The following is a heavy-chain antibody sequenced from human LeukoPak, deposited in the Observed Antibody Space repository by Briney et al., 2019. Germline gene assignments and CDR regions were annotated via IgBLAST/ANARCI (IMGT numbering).Heavy chain of an antibody. V-gene: IGHV3-23*01. CDR3: ANDLLGHYDFTSGDAFDI. Sequence: GGSLRLSCAASGFTFSSYAVSWVRQAPGKGLEWVSAISGSGGSTYYADSVKGRFTISRDNSKNTLYLQMNSLRAEDTAVYYCANDLLGHYDFTSGDAFDIWGQGTWSPSLQ. CDR1: GFTFSSYA. D-gene: IGHD3-3*01. CDR2: ISGSGGST. J-gene: IGHJ3*02.